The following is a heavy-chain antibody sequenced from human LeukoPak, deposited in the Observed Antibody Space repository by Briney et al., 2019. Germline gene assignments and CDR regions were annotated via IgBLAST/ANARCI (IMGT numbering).Heavy chain of an antibody. V-gene: IGHV1-18*01. CDR1: GYTFTSYG. Sequence: GASVKVSCKASGYTFTSYGISWVRQAPGQGLEWMGWISAYNGNTNYAQKLQGRVTMTTDTSTSTAYMELRSLRSDDTAVCYCARDSRDYYGSGSLPDYYYGMDVWGQGTTVTVSS. J-gene: IGHJ6*02. D-gene: IGHD3-10*01. CDR2: ISAYNGNT. CDR3: ARDSRDYYGSGSLPDYYYGMDV.